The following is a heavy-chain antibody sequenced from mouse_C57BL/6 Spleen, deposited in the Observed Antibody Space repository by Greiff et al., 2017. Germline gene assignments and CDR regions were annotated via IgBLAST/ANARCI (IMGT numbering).Heavy chain of an antibody. CDR2: IYPGVGDT. CDR1: VYAFTNSL. Sequence: VQLQQSGAELVRPGTSVKVSCTASVYAFTNSLIRWVKPRPGQGLEWIGRIYPGVGDTNYNGKFKGKATLTADKSSSTAYMQLSSLTSADSAVYFCARFGGYGSPWCAYWGQGTMVTVSA. J-gene: IGHJ3*01. V-gene: IGHV1-54*01. CDR3: ARFGGYGSPWCAY. D-gene: IGHD1-1*01.